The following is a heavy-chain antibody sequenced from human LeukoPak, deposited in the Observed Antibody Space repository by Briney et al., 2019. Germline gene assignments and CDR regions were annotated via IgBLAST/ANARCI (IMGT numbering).Heavy chain of an antibody. CDR1: GYSFNSYY. J-gene: IGHJ4*02. Sequence: ASVKVSCKASGYSFNSYYIHWVRQAPGRGLEWMGTINPSGHRTIYAQNFQGRVTMTTDTSTRIVGMELSGLKSEDTAVYYCARDLGDYGGNSGFFDFWGQGILVTVSS. CDR2: INPSGHRT. CDR3: ARDLGDYGGNSGFFDF. D-gene: IGHD4-23*01. V-gene: IGHV1-46*02.